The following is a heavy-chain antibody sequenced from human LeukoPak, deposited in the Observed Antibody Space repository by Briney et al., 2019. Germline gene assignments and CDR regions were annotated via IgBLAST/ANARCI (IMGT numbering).Heavy chain of an antibody. Sequence: TSETLSLTCTVSGGSISYYYWSWIRQSPGKGLEWIGYIYYSGTTNYNPSLKSRVTISVDTSKNQFSLQLRSVTAADTAVYYCARGGMITFGGVIDHYFDYWGQGTLVTVSS. J-gene: IGHJ4*02. V-gene: IGHV4-59*01. CDR3: ARGGMITFGGVIDHYFDY. CDR1: GGSISYYY. CDR2: IYYSGTT. D-gene: IGHD3-16*02.